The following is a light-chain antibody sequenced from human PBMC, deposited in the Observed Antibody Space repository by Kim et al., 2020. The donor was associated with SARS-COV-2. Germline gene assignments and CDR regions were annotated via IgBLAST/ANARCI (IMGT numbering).Light chain of an antibody. J-gene: IGLJ3*02. CDR3: SAWDASLITWV. CDR2: RNG. CDR1: SDNVGNQG. Sequence: LTQPPSVSKDLRQTATLTCSGNSDNVGNQGVAWLQQHQGHPPKLLFYRNGDRPSGISERFSASRSGNTASLTITGLQPEDEADYYCSAWDASLITWVFGGGTQLTVL. V-gene: IGLV10-54*04.